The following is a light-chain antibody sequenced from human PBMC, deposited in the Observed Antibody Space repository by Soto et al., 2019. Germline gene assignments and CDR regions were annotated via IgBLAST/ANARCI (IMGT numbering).Light chain of an antibody. CDR3: QGWDSSSDHYV. Sequence: SYELTQPPSVSVAPGKTARITCGGNNIGSKSVHWYQQKPGQAPVLVIYYVSDRPSGIPERFSGSNSGNTATLTISRVEAGDEADYYCQGWDSSSDHYVFGTGTKLTVL. CDR1: NIGSKS. V-gene: IGLV3-21*04. J-gene: IGLJ1*01. CDR2: YVS.